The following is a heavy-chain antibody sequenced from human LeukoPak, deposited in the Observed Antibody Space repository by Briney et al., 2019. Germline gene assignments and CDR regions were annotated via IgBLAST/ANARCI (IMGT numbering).Heavy chain of an antibody. J-gene: IGHJ4*02. CDR2: ISWNSGSI. CDR1: GFTFDDYA. V-gene: IGHV3-9*01. CDR3: AKDIGRWLGSGVDY. Sequence: GRSLRLSCAASGFTFDDYAMHWVRQAPGKGLEWVSGISWNSGSIGYADSVKGRFTISRDNAKNSLYLQMNSLRAEDTALYYCAKDIGRWLGSGVDYWDQGTLVTVSS. D-gene: IGHD6-19*01.